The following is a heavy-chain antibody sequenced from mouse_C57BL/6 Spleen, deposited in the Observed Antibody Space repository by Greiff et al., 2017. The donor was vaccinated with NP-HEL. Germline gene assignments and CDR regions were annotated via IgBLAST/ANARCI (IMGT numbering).Heavy chain of an antibody. CDR3: ARGDFTTVDY. V-gene: IGHV1-69*01. J-gene: IGHJ2*01. CDR1: GYTFTGYW. CDR2: IDPSDSYT. Sequence: QVQLQQPGAELVMPGASVKLSCKASGYTFTGYWMHWVKQRPGQGLEWIGEIDPSDSYTNYNQKFKGKSTLTVDKSSSTAYMQLSSLTSEDSAVYYCARGDFTTVDYWGQGTTLTVSS. D-gene: IGHD1-1*01.